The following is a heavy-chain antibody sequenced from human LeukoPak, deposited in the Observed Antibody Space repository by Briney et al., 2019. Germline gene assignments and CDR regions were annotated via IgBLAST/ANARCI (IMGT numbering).Heavy chain of an antibody. V-gene: IGHV3-74*01. CDR3: AELGITMIGGV. D-gene: IGHD3-10*02. CDR1: GFTFSDYY. CDR2: INHDGSST. Sequence: GGSLRLSCAASGFTFSDYYMNWIRQAPGKGLVWVSRINHDGSSTNYADSVKGRFTISRDNAKNTVYLQMNSLRAEDTAVYYCAELGITMIGGVWGKGTTVTISS. J-gene: IGHJ6*04.